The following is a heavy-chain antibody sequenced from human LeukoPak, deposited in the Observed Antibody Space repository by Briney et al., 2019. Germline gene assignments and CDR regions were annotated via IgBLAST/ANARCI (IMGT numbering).Heavy chain of an antibody. J-gene: IGHJ4*02. CDR2: IYTSGST. V-gene: IGHV4-61*02. D-gene: IGHD3-22*01. CDR3: ARETVTMIVVVTDGNYFDY. Sequence: SETLSLTCTVSGGSISSGSYYWSWIRQPAGKGLEWIGRIYTSGSTNYNPSLKSRVTISVDTSKNQFSLKLSSVTAADTAVYYCARETVTMIVVVTDGNYFDYWGQGTLVTVSS. CDR1: GGSISSGSYY.